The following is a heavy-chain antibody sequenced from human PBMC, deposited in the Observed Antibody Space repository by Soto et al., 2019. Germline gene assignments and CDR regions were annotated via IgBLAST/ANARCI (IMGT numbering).Heavy chain of an antibody. Sequence: PGESLKISCKGSGYSFTSYWIGWVRQMPGKGLEWMGIIYPGDSDTRYSPSFQGRVTISADKSISTAYLQWSSLKASDTAMYYCARQAPSTSYYYYGMDVWGQGTTVTVSS. V-gene: IGHV5-51*01. CDR3: ARQAPSTSYYYYGMDV. J-gene: IGHJ6*02. CDR2: IYPGDSDT. CDR1: GYSFTSYW. D-gene: IGHD2-2*01.